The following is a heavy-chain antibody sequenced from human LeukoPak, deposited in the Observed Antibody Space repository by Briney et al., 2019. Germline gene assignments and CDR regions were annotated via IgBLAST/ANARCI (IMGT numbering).Heavy chain of an antibody. J-gene: IGHJ6*03. CDR2: IRSKAYGGTT. CDR3: TRRGVTTYYYYMDV. D-gene: IGHD3-10*01. Sequence: GRSLRLSCTASGFTFGDYAMGWFRQAPGKGLEWVGFIRSKAYGGTTEYAASVKGRFTISRDDSKSIAYLQMNSLKTEDTAVYYCTRRGVTTYYYYMDVWGRGTTVTVSS. CDR1: GFTFGDYA. V-gene: IGHV3-49*03.